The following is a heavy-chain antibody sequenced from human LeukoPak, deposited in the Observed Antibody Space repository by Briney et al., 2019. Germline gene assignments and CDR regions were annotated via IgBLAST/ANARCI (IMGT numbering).Heavy chain of an antibody. V-gene: IGHV3-23*01. CDR3: AKALYDFWSGRLFDY. CDR1: GFTVSSNY. Sequence: PGGSLRLSCAASGFTVSSNYMSWVRQAPGKGLEWVSAISGSGGSTYYADSVKGRFTISRDNSKNTLYLQMNSLRAEDTAVYYCAKALYDFWSGRLFDYWGQGTLVTVSS. CDR2: ISGSGGST. J-gene: IGHJ4*02. D-gene: IGHD3-3*01.